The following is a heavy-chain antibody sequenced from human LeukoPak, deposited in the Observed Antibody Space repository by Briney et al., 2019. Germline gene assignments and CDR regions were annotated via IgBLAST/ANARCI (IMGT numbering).Heavy chain of an antibody. V-gene: IGHV3-7*04. D-gene: IGHD6-13*01. CDR2: IRQDGNEK. Sequence: GGSLRLSCAGAGFTLSNYWMSWVRQAPGKGLEWVAKIRQDGNEKYYVDSVKGRFTISRDNPKNSLYLQMNSLRAEDTAIYYCARLRAAQTYDCWGQGTLVTVSS. J-gene: IGHJ4*02. CDR1: GFTLSNYW. CDR3: ARLRAAQTYDC.